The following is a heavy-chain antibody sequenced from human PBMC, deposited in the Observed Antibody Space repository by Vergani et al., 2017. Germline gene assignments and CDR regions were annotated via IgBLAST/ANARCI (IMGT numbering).Heavy chain of an antibody. V-gene: IGHV2-26*01. J-gene: IGHJ4*02. CDR2: IFSDDEE. Sequence: QVTLQESGPVLVKPTETLTLTCTVSGFSLSDAGMGVSWLRQPPGKALEWLAHIFSDDEESRDTSLKTRLTLSKDNSKSQVVLSLTHMDPVDTATYYFARLREVNTVFGVVISFDHWGQGALVTVSS. D-gene: IGHD3-3*01. CDR1: GFSLSDAGMG. CDR3: ARLREVNTVFGVVISFDH.